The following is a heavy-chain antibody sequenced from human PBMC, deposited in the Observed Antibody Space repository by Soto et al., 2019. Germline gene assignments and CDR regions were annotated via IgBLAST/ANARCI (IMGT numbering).Heavy chain of an antibody. CDR2: ISGRGGST. J-gene: IGHJ4*02. D-gene: IGHD2-21*02. CDR3: AKDTMGIVVVTDIDY. CDR1: GFPFRRYS. V-gene: IGHV3-23*01. Sequence: GSLKLSCATFGFPFRRYSMNWVRQAPGKGLELGSAISGRGGSTYYADSVKGRFTISRDNSKNTLYLQMNSLKAEDTAVYYCAKDTMGIVVVTDIDYWGQGTLVTVSS.